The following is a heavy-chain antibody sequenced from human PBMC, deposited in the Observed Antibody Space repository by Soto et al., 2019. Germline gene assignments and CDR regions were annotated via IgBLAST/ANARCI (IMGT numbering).Heavy chain of an antibody. J-gene: IGHJ5*02. D-gene: IGHD4-17*01. CDR3: ARDLLRRRWFDP. CDR2: IIPIFGTA. CDR1: GGTFSSYA. V-gene: IGHV1-69*01. Sequence: QVQLVQSGAEVKKPGSSVKVSCKASGGTFSSYAISWVRQAPGQGLEWMGGIIPIFGTANYAQKFQCRVTITADEFTSTAYMELSSLRAEDTAVYYCARDLLRRRWFDPWDQGTLVTVSS.